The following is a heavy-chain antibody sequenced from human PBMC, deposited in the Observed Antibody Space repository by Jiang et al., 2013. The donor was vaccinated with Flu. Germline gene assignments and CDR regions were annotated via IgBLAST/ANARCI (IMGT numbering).Heavy chain of an antibody. D-gene: IGHD2-15*01. CDR2: INTDTGNP. V-gene: IGHV7-4-1*02. J-gene: IGHJ4*02. Sequence: QSGSELREPGASVKVSCKASGYTFTNYAMNWVRQAPGQGLEWMGRINTDTGNPTYAQDFTGRFVFSLDTSVSTAYLQISSLKAEDTAVYYCVRPTLGYCSGGSCSLDYWGQGTLVTVSS. CDR1: GYTFTNYA. CDR3: VRPTLGYCSGGSCSLDY.